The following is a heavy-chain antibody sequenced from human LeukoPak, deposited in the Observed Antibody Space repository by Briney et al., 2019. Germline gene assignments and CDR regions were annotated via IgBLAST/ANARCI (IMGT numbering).Heavy chain of an antibody. J-gene: IGHJ4*02. CDR2: IKQDGSEK. V-gene: IGHV3-7*01. Sequence: PGGSLRLSCAASGFTFSSYWMSWVRQAPGKGLEWVANIKQDGSEKYYVDSVKGRFTISRDNAKNSLYLQMNSLRAEDTAVYYCARNGGIAAAGILPEDYWGQGTLVTVSS. D-gene: IGHD6-13*01. CDR1: GFTFSSYW. CDR3: ARNGGIAAAGILPEDY.